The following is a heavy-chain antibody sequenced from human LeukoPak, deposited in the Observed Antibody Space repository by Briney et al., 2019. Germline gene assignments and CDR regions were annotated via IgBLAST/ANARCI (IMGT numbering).Heavy chain of an antibody. J-gene: IGHJ4*02. CDR1: GYSISSGYY. Sequence: SETLSLTCGVSGYSISSGYYWSWIRQPPGKGLEWIGEINHSGSTNYNPSLKSRVTISVDTSKNQFSLKLSSVTAADTAVYYCARGRYCSSTSCYQSHWGQGTLVTVSS. V-gene: IGHV4-34*01. CDR3: ARGRYCSSTSCYQSH. CDR2: INHSGST. D-gene: IGHD2-2*01.